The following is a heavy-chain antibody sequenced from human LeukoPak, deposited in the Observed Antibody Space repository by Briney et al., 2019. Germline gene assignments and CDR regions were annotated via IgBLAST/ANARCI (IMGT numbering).Heavy chain of an antibody. CDR3: ARGHIEILRYFDWLPKPYYFDY. CDR1: GESFSGYY. V-gene: IGHV4-34*01. CDR2: INHSGST. D-gene: IGHD3-9*01. J-gene: IGHJ4*02. Sequence: SETLSLTCAVYGESFSGYYWSWIRQPPGKGLEWIGEINHSGSTNYNPSLKSRVTISVDTSKNQFSLKLSSVTAADTAVYYCARGHIEILRYFDWLPKPYYFDYWGQGTLVTVSS.